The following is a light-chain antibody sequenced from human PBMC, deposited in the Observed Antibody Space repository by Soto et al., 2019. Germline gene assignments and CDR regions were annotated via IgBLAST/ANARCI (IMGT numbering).Light chain of an antibody. J-gene: IGLJ2*01. CDR1: SSDIGGYNY. CDR3: SSYTTSSTVVV. V-gene: IGLV2-14*01. CDR2: GVS. Sequence: QSALTQPASVSGSPGQSITISCTGTSSDIGGYNYVSWYQQYPGKAPKLMIFGVSDRPSGVSNRFSGSKSGTTASLTISGLQAEDEADYYCSSYTTSSTVVVFGGGTKLTVL.